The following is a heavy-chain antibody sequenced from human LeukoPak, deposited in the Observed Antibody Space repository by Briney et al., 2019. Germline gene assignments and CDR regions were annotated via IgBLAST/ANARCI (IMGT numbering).Heavy chain of an antibody. J-gene: IGHJ3*01. V-gene: IGHV4-59*01. CDR3: AGRNYYYDSSGFFF. CDR1: GGSISSYY. Sequence: SETLSLTCTVSGGSISSYYWSWIRQPPGKGLEWIGYIYYSGSTNYNPSLKSRVTISVDTSKNQFSLKLSSVTAADTAVYYCAGRNYYYDSSGFFFWGQGTMVTVSS. CDR2: IYYSGST. D-gene: IGHD3-22*01.